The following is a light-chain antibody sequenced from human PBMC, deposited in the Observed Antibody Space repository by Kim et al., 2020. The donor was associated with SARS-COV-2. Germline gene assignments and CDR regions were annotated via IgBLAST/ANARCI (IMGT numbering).Light chain of an antibody. CDR3: CSYAGSFIFV. CDR2: DVT. Sequence: GQSITLSCTGTSSDVGGYDQVSWFQQHPGKAPKLLIYDVTQRPSGVPNRFSASKFGNTASLTISGLQTEDEADYYCCSYAGSFIFVFGGGTQLTVL. J-gene: IGLJ3*02. V-gene: IGLV2-11*03. CDR1: SSDVGGYDQ.